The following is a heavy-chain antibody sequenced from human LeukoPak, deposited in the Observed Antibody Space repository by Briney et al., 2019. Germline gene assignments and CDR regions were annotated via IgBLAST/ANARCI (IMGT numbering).Heavy chain of an antibody. CDR2: ISVYNGNT. CDR3: ARAGDGDYDILTGYYHAPEVYGMDV. D-gene: IGHD3-9*01. Sequence: ASVKVSCKASGYSFNNFGISWVRQAPGEGLEWMGGISVYNGNTNYAQKLQGRVTMTTDTSTSTAYMELRSLKSDDTAVYYCARAGDGDYDILTGYYHAPEVYGMDVWGQGTTVTVSS. V-gene: IGHV1-18*01. J-gene: IGHJ6*02. CDR1: GYSFNNFG.